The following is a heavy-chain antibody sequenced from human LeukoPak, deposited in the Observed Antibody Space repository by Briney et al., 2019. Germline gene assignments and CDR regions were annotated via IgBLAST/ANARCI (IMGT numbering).Heavy chain of an antibody. D-gene: IGHD3-9*01. Sequence: PGGALRLSCAASGFTFSSYWMHWVRQAPGKGVVWVSRINSDGSSTIYADSVKGRFTISRDNAKNTLYLQMNSLRAEDTAVYYCASGYLRYFDWLPPAFLDYWGQGTLVTVSP. CDR1: GFTFSSYW. J-gene: IGHJ4*02. V-gene: IGHV3-74*01. CDR3: ASGYLRYFDWLPPAFLDY. CDR2: INSDGSST.